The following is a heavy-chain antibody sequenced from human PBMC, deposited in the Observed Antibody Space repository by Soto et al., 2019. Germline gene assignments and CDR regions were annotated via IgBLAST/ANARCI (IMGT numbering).Heavy chain of an antibody. J-gene: IGHJ3*02. CDR2: IIPILGTV. CDR3: AGIPTGVNGLDM. V-gene: IGHV1-69*01. CDR1: GGTFNSYT. Sequence: QVQLVQSGAEVKKPGSSVKVSCKTSGGTFNSYTMNWVRQAPGQGLEWMGGIIPILGTVSYAEKFQGRVKISADESTSTASMELSSQSYEDTSVYYCAGIPTGVNGLDMWGRGTMVTVSS. D-gene: IGHD2-8*01.